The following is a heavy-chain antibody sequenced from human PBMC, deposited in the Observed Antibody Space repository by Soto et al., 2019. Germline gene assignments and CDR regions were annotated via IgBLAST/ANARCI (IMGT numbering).Heavy chain of an antibody. J-gene: IGHJ6*02. CDR1: GGSITSGDYY. CDR2: IYYSGTT. D-gene: IGHD3-10*01. V-gene: IGHV4-30-4*01. Sequence: SETLSLTCAVSGGSITSGDYYWSWIRQPPGKGLEWIGNIYYSGTTYYNPSLKSRATISLDTSKNQFSLRLSSVTAADTAVYYCARDRYYGSGTYYNFYYGMDVWGQGTTVTASS. CDR3: ARDRYYGSGTYYNFYYGMDV.